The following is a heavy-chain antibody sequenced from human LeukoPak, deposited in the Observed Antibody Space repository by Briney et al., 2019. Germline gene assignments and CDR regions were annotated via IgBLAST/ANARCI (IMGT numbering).Heavy chain of an antibody. V-gene: IGHV3-30*01. CDR1: GFTFSSYA. Sequence: GGSLRLSCAASGFTFSSYAMHWVRQAPGKGLEWVAVISYDGSNKYYADPVKGRFTISRDNSKNTLYLQMNSLRAEDTAVYYCARENRAYSSSSRFDYWGQGTLVTVSS. CDR2: ISYDGSNK. CDR3: ARENRAYSSSSRFDY. J-gene: IGHJ4*02. D-gene: IGHD6-6*01.